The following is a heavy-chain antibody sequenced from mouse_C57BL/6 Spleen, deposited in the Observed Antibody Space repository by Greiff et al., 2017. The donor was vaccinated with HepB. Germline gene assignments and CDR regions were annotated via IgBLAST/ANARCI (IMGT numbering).Heavy chain of an antibody. CDR3: ARGTTVVARAMDY. J-gene: IGHJ4*01. CDR2: ISSGSSTI. D-gene: IGHD1-1*01. CDR1: GFTFSDYG. Sequence: EVKVVESGGGLVKPGGSLKLSCAASGFTFSDYGMHWVRQAPEKGLEWVAYISSGSSTIYYADTVKGRFTISRDNAKNTLFLQMTSLRSEDTAMYYCARGTTVVARAMDYWGQGTSVTVSS. V-gene: IGHV5-17*01.